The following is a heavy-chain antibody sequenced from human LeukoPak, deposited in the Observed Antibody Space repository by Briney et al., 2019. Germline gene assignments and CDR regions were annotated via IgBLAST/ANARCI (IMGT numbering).Heavy chain of an antibody. CDR2: MFYSGST. V-gene: IGHV4-61*08. CDR3: AVATPGTGGIDY. D-gene: IGHD6-13*01. J-gene: IGHJ4*02. Sequence: PSETLSLTCTVSGGSISSGDYYWSWIRQPPGKGLEWIGYMFYSGSTNYNPSLKSRVTFSLDTSKNQFSLKLSSVTAADTAVYYCAVATPGTGGIDYWGQGTLVTVSS. CDR1: GGSISSGDYY.